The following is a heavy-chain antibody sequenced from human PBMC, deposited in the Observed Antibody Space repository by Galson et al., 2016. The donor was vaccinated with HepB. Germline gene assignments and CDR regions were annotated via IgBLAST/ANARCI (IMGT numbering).Heavy chain of an antibody. CDR1: GYTFGNYG. D-gene: IGHD2-15*01. Sequence: SVKVSCKASGYTFGNYGISWVQQAPGQGLEWMAWISAYNGNSNTDYAQKFQGRVSMTTDPSTSTAYMELTSLKSDDTAVYYCARDFCSGGSCSPPLGYWGQGTLVTVSS. V-gene: IGHV1-18*01. CDR2: ISAYNGNSNT. J-gene: IGHJ4*02. CDR3: ARDFCSGGSCSPPLGY.